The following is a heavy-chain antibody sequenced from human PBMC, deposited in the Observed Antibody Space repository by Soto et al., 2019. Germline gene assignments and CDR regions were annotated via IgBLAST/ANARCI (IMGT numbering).Heavy chain of an antibody. CDR2: IYYSGST. CDR1: GGSISSYY. V-gene: IGHV4-59*08. CDR3: ARRFYYYGSGSYYFDY. J-gene: IGHJ4*02. D-gene: IGHD3-10*01. Sequence: QVQLQESGPGLVKPSETLSLTCTVSGGSISSYYWSWIRQPPGKGLEWIGYIYYSGSTNYNPSRKSRVTIAVDTSKNHFSLKLSSVTAADTAVYYCARRFYYYGSGSYYFDYWGQGTLVTVSS.